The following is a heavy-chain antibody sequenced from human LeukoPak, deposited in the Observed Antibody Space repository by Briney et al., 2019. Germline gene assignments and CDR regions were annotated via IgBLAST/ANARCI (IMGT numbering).Heavy chain of an antibody. D-gene: IGHD6-13*01. V-gene: IGHV4-59*01. CDR1: GGSISSYY. Sequence: SETLSLTCTVSGGSISSYYWSWIRQPPGKGLEWIGYIYYSGSTNYNPSLKSRVTISVDTSKNQFSLKLSSVTAADTAVYYCARGSEDSSSWYAVAFDIWGQGTMVTVSS. CDR3: ARGSEDSSSWYAVAFDI. J-gene: IGHJ3*02. CDR2: IYYSGST.